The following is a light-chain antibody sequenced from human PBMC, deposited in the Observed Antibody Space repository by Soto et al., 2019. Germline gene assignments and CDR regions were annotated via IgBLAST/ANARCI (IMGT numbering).Light chain of an antibody. CDR3: QQYNNWPTIT. V-gene: IGKV3-15*01. J-gene: IGKJ5*01. Sequence: EIVMTQSPATLSVSPGERATLSCRASQSVRSNLAWYQQKPGQTPRLLIYGASTRATGIPARFSGSGSGTEVTLTISSLQSEDFAVYYCQQYNNWPTITFGQGTRLEIK. CDR1: QSVRSN. CDR2: GAS.